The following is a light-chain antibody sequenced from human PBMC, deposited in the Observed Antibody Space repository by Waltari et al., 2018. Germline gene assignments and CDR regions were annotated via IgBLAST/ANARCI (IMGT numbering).Light chain of an antibody. J-gene: IGLJ1*01. CDR3: QAWDRDTYV. V-gene: IGLV3-1*01. CDR2: YDT. CDR1: KLGDKS. Sequence: SYELTQAPSVSVSPGQTAIIPCSGHKLGDKSVCWYQQKPGQSPVLVIYYDTKRPSGIPERFSGSNSGNTATLTISGTQAMDEADYYCQAWDRDTYVFGPGTKVTVL.